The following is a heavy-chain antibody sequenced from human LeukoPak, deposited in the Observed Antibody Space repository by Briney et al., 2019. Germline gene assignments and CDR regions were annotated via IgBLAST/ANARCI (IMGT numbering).Heavy chain of an antibody. CDR2: IYTSGST. D-gene: IGHD3-3*02. CDR3: ARGLAVYYMDV. J-gene: IGHJ6*03. V-gene: IGHV4-61*02. Sequence: SETLSLTCTVSGGSISSGSYYWSWIRQPAGKGLEWIGRIYTSGSTNYNPSLKSRATISVDTSKNQFSLKLSSVTAADTAVYYCARGLAVYYMDVWGKGTTVTIPS. CDR1: GGSISSGSYY.